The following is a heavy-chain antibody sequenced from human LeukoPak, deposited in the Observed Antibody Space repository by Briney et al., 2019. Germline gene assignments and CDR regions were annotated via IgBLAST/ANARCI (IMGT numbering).Heavy chain of an antibody. CDR2: ISGSGVST. Sequence: QPGGSLRLSCAASGFTFSSYAMSWVRQAPGKGLEWVSAISGSGVSTYYADSVKGRFTISRDNSKNTLYLQMNSLRAEDTAVYYCAKEVVFYYDSRGTPIMGIDYWGQGTLVTVSS. J-gene: IGHJ4*02. CDR1: GFTFSSYA. CDR3: AKEVVFYYDSRGTPIMGIDY. D-gene: IGHD3-22*01. V-gene: IGHV3-23*01.